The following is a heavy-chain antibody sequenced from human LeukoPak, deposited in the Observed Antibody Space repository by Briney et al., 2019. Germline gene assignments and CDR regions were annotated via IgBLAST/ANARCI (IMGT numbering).Heavy chain of an antibody. J-gene: IGHJ3*02. CDR1: GFTLSSYA. D-gene: IGHD1-26*01. CDR2: ISSSSSYI. CDR3: ARDEWGDAFDI. Sequence: PGGSLRLSXAASGFTLSSYAMSWVRQTPGKGLEWVSSISSSSSYIHSADSVRGRFTISRDNAKNSLFLQMNSLRAEDTAVYYCARDEWGDAFDIWGQGTMVTVFS. V-gene: IGHV3-21*01.